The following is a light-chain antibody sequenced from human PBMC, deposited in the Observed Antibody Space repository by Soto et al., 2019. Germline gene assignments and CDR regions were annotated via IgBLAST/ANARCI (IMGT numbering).Light chain of an antibody. CDR3: QQSLNPKT. V-gene: IGKV3-15*01. Sequence: EIVMTQSPATLSVSPGERATLSCRASQSVSSNLAWYQQKPGQAPRLLIYGASTRATGIPARFSGSGSGTEFTLTINSLQSDDFAVYYCQQSLNPKTFGQGTKVDIK. J-gene: IGKJ1*01. CDR2: GAS. CDR1: QSVSSN.